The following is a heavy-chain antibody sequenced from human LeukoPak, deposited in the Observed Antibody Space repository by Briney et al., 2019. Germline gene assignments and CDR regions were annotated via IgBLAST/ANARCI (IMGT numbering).Heavy chain of an antibody. CDR3: AAPDYYDSSCSDY. CDR2: IRYDGNNK. J-gene: IGHJ4*02. Sequence: AGGSLRLSCAASGFTFSSSGMHWVRQAPGKGLEWVAFIRYDGNNKYYADSVKGRFTISRDNSKNTLYLQMNSLRAEDTAVYYCAAPDYYDSSCSDYWGQGTLVTVSS. D-gene: IGHD3-22*01. CDR1: GFTFSSSG. V-gene: IGHV3-30*02.